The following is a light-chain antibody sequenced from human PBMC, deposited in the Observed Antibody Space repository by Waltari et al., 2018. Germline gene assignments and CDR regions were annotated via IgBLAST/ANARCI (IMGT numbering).Light chain of an antibody. CDR2: DVR. CDR1: SSYVGGYNS. V-gene: IGLV2-14*03. J-gene: IGLJ2*01. CDR3: SSYTSGNTVI. Sequence: QSALTQPASVSGSPGQSITISCIGTSSYVGGYNSVSRYQQHPGKAPKVMIYDVRNRPSGVSNRFSGSKSGNTASLTISGLQAEDEADYYCSSYTSGNTVIFGGGTKLTVL.